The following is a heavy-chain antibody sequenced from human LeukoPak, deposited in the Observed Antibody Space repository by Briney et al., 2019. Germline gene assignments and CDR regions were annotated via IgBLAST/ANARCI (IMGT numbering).Heavy chain of an antibody. J-gene: IGHJ4*02. CDR1: GFEFSRSW. CDR3: AREVSGRDDY. V-gene: IGHV3-74*01. Sequence: GGSLRLSCATSGFEFSRSWMHWVRQAPGKGLVWVSHINTDGSTTNYAYSLKGRFTISRDNSKNTLHLQMNNLRAEDTAVYYCAREVSGRDDYWGQGTLVTVSS. D-gene: IGHD3-10*01. CDR2: INTDGSTT.